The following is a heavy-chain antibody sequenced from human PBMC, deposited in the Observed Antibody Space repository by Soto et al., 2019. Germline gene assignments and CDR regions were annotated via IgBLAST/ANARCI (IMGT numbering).Heavy chain of an antibody. CDR2: ISYDGSNK. D-gene: IGHD4-4*01. CDR1: GFTFSSYA. J-gene: IGHJ4*02. Sequence: GGSLRLSCAASGFTFSSYAIHWVRQAPCKGLEWVAVISYDGSNKYYADSVKGRFTIYRENSKNTLYLQMNSLRAEDTAVYYCARGNDYSTQHFDYWGQGTLLTVSS. V-gene: IGHV3-30-3*01. CDR3: ARGNDYSTQHFDY.